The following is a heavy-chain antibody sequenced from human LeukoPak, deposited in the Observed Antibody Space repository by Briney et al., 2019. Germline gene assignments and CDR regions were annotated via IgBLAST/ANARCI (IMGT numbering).Heavy chain of an antibody. CDR1: GFTFSRFE. CDR3: ARDAVGATVFDY. CDR2: ISGSGSSI. V-gene: IGHV3-48*03. J-gene: IGHJ4*02. Sequence: GGSLRLSCVASGFTFSRFEMNWVRQAPGKGLEWVSYISGSGSSIYYADSVKGRFTISRDNAKNSLYLQMNSLRAEDTAVYYCARDAVGATVFDYWGQGNLVTVSS. D-gene: IGHD1-26*01.